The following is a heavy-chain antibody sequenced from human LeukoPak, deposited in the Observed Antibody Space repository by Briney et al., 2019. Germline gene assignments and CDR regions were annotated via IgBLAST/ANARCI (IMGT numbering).Heavy chain of an antibody. CDR3: ARDLKTLDCSGGSCRPSNYFDY. D-gene: IGHD2-15*01. Sequence: GGSLRLSCAASGFTFSNYWMHWVRQLPGKGLVWVSHLNGNGADTYYADSVKGRFTVSRDNARNTVYLQMNSLRAEDTAVYYCARDLKTLDCSGGSCRPSNYFDYWGQGTLVTVSS. CDR1: GFTFSNYW. CDR2: LNGNGADT. J-gene: IGHJ4*02. V-gene: IGHV3-74*01.